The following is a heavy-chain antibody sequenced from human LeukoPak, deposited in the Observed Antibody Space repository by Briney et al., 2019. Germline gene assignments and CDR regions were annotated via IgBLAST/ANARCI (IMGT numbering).Heavy chain of an antibody. V-gene: IGHV1-2*02. CDR2: INPNSGGT. CDR3: ARDRCYSGISSDY. D-gene: IGHD4-11*01. J-gene: IGHJ4*02. CDR1: GYIFTDYY. Sequence: ASVKVSCKASGYIFTDYYLHWVRQAPGQGLEWMGWINPNSGGTNFAQKFQGRVTMTRDTSISTAFMELNRLRSDDTAVYYCARDRCYSGISSDYWGQGTLVTVSS.